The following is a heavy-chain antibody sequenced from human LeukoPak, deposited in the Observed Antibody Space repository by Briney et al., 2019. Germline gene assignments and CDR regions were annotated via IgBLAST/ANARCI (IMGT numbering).Heavy chain of an antibody. D-gene: IGHD3-3*01. V-gene: IGHV3-23*01. J-gene: IGHJ4*02. CDR3: ARINDFWSGEADY. CDR2: ISGSGGST. CDR1: GFTFSNFA. Sequence: GGSLRLSCAASGFTFSNFAMSWVRQPPGKGLEWVSAISGSGGSTYYADSVKGRFTISRDNAKNSLYLQMNSLRAEDTAVYYCARINDFWSGEADYWGQGTLVTVSS.